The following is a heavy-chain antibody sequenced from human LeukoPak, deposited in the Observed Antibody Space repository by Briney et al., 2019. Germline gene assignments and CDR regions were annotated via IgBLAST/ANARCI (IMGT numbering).Heavy chain of an antibody. V-gene: IGHV4-30-4*01. CDR3: ARPTLGWDAFDI. CDR1: GGSISSGDYY. J-gene: IGHJ3*02. Sequence: SETLSLTCTVSGGSISSGDYYWSWIRQPPGKGPEWIGYIYYSGSTYYNPSLKSRVTISVDTSKNQFSLKLSSVTAADTAVYYCARPTLGWDAFDIWGQGTMVTVSS. CDR2: IYYSGST. D-gene: IGHD7-27*01.